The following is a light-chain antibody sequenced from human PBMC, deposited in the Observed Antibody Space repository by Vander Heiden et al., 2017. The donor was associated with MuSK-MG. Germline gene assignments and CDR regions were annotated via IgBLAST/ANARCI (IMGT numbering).Light chain of an antibody. CDR3: QQYGSSSLT. CDR2: GAS. Sequence: EIVLTQSPGTLSLSPGERATLSCRASQSVSSNYIAWYQQKPGQAPRLLIYGASSRAIGIPDRFSGSGSGTDFTLTISGLEPEDFAVYYCQQYGSSSLTFGGGTKVEIK. J-gene: IGKJ4*01. CDR1: QSVSSNY. V-gene: IGKV3-20*01.